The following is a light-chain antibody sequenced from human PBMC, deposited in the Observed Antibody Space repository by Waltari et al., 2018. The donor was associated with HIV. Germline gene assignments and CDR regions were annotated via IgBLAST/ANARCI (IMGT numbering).Light chain of an antibody. Sequence: QSALTQPPSASGSPGQSVTISCTGTSSDVGGYDYVSWYQQHPGKAPKLMISEVNKRPSGVPERFSGSRSGNTASLTVSGLQAEDEAHYYCSSYAGRNTLLFGGGTKLTVL. J-gene: IGLJ2*01. CDR3: SSYAGRNTLL. V-gene: IGLV2-8*01. CDR2: EVN. CDR1: SSDVGGYDY.